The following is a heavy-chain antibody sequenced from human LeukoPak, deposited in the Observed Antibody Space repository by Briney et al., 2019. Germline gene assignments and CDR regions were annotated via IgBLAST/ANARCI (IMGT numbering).Heavy chain of an antibody. J-gene: IGHJ4*02. D-gene: IGHD1-26*01. V-gene: IGHV3-7*01. CDR3: ARPSFVTGSYYPL. Sequence: GGSLRLSCVASGFTFRSYWMGWVRQAPGKGLEWEANIQQDGSEIFYVDSVRGRFTISRDNAKNSLYLQMNTLRAEDTAVYYCARPSFVTGSYYPLWGQGTLVAVSS. CDR1: GFTFRSYW. CDR2: IQQDGSEI.